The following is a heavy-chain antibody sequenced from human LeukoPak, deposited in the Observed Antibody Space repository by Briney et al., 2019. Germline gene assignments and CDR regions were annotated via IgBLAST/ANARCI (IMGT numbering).Heavy chain of an antibody. V-gene: IGHV3-23*01. J-gene: IGHJ4*02. Sequence: GGSLRLSCVVSGITLSNYGMSWVRQAPGKGLEGVSGISERGGSTNYADSVKGRFIISRDTSKKKVYVQMNRLRVEETAVYFCAKRGIVIRAVIIIGFHKEAYYFDYWGQGILVTVSS. CDR2: ISERGGST. D-gene: IGHD3-10*01. CDR3: AKRGIVIRAVIIIGFHKEAYYFDY. CDR1: GITLSNYG.